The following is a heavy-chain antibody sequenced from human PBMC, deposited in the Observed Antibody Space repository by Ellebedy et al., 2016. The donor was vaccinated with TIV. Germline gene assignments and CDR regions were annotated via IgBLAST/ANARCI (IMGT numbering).Heavy chain of an antibody. D-gene: IGHD3-3*01. CDR2: MKHDGSEI. J-gene: IGHJ6*02. Sequence: GESLKISXTASGFIFSNYWMSWVRQAPGKGLEWVANMKHDGSEIYYLDSVKGRFTISRDNAKNSLYLQMNSLRAEDTAVYYCARGSFGVVHYYYGMDVWGQGTTVTVSS. CDR1: GFIFSNYW. V-gene: IGHV3-7*01. CDR3: ARGSFGVVHYYYGMDV.